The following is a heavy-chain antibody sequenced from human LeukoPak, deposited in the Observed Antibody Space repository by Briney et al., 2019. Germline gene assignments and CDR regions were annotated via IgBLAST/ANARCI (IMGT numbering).Heavy chain of an antibody. J-gene: IGHJ6*02. V-gene: IGHV3-30*02. Sequence: GGSLRLSCAAPGFTFSSYGMHWVRQAPGKGLEWVAFIRYDGSNKYYADSVKGRFTISRDNSKNTLYLQMNSLRAEDTAVYYCAKDSVERFGELFSYYYYGMDVWGQGTTVTVSS. CDR3: AKDSVERFGELFSYYYYGMDV. CDR1: GFTFSSYG. CDR2: IRYDGSNK. D-gene: IGHD3-10*01.